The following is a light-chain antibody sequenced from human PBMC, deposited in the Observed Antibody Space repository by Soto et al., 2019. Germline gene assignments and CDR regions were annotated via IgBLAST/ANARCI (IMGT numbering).Light chain of an antibody. CDR3: QQYNNWPRT. V-gene: IGKV3-15*01. CDR2: GAS. J-gene: IGKJ1*01. Sequence: EIVMTQSPAARSVSPGERATLSCGSSQSVSSNLACYQQKPGQAPRLLIYGASTRATGIPARFSGSGSGTEFTLTISSLQSEDFAVYYCQQYNNWPRTFGQGTKVDIK. CDR1: QSVSSN.